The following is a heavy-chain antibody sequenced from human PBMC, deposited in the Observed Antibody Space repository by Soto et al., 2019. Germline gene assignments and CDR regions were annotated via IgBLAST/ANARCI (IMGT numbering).Heavy chain of an antibody. CDR2: IIPIFGTA. CDR1: GGTFSSYA. J-gene: IGHJ6*02. D-gene: IGHD3-10*01. V-gene: IGHV1-69*13. Sequence: VASVKVSCKASGGTFSSYAISWVRQAPGQGLEWMGGIIPIFGTANYAQKFQGRVTITADESTSTAYMELSSLRSEDTAVYYCARERVGITMVRGVIPYYGMDVWGQGTTVTVSS. CDR3: ARERVGITMVRGVIPYYGMDV.